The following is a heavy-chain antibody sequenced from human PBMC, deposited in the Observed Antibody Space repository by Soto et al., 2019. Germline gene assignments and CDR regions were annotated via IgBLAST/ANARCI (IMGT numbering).Heavy chain of an antibody. CDR3: AHGSGWLSDY. D-gene: IGHD6-19*01. Sequence: QITLKESGPTLVKPTQTLTLTCTFSGFSLTSPAVGVNWIRQPPGKAPEWLALIYWDDDNHFSPSLRSRLTITKDTSKHQVILTMTNMYPVDTATYYCAHGSGWLSDYWGQGTQVTVSS. J-gene: IGHJ4*02. V-gene: IGHV2-5*02. CDR2: IYWDDDN. CDR1: GFSLTSPAVG.